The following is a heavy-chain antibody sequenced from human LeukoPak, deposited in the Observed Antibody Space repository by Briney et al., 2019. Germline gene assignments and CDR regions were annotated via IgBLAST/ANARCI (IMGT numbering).Heavy chain of an antibody. CDR3: ARHRRNLNEDRFREGEPNFDY. CDR2: IYYNGYT. Sequence: PSETLSLTCNVSGDSVSSVYWSWIRQPPGKGLEWIGYIYYNGYTDYNPSLKSRVTTSVDTSKNQLSLHMSSVTASDSAIYYCARHRRNLNEDRFREGEPNFDYWGQGTLVTVSS. J-gene: IGHJ4*02. V-gene: IGHV4-59*08. D-gene: IGHD1-14*01. CDR1: GDSVSSVY.